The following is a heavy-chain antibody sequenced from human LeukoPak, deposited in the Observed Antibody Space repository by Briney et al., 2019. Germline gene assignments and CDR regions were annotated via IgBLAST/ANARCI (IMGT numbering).Heavy chain of an antibody. V-gene: IGHV3-74*01. Sequence: GGSLRLSWAASGFTFSKYWILWVRQAPGKGLESVSRINTDGTVTTYADSVKGRFTVSRDNADNTMFLQMNSVRDEDTAVYYCATKQWLAPPPDSWGQGTPVTVSS. CDR3: ATKQWLAPPPDS. J-gene: IGHJ4*02. D-gene: IGHD6-19*01. CDR1: GFTFSKYW. CDR2: INTDGTVT.